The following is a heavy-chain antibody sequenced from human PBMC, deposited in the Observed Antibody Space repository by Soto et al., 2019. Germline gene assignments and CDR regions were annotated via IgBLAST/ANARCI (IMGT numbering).Heavy chain of an antibody. CDR1: GGSISSGTYY. Sequence: PSETLSLTCTVSGGSISSGTYYWGWIRQPPGKGLEWIGHIYYSGGTYYNPSLKSRVTISVDTSKNQFSLKLSSVTAADTAVYYCASIMGAIHFDYWGQGTLVIVSS. CDR2: IYYSGGT. D-gene: IGHD1-26*01. V-gene: IGHV4-39*01. J-gene: IGHJ4*02. CDR3: ASIMGAIHFDY.